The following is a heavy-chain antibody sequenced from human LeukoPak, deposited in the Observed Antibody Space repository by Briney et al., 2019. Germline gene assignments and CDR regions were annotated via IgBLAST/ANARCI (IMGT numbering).Heavy chain of an antibody. CDR1: GGSISSYY. Sequence: SETLSLTCTVSGGSISSYYWSWIRQPPGKGLESIGYIYYSGSTNYNPSLKSRVTISVDTSKNQFSLKLSSVTAADTAVYYCARTALYYYGSGSYFDYWGQGTLVTVSS. CDR3: ARTALYYYGSGSYFDY. CDR2: IYYSGST. V-gene: IGHV4-59*01. J-gene: IGHJ4*02. D-gene: IGHD3-10*01.